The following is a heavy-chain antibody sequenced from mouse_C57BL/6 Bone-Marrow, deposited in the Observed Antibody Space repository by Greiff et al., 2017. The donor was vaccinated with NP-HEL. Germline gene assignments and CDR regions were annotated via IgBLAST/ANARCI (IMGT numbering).Heavy chain of an antibody. Sequence: EVQLVESGGGLVQPGGSLSLSCAASGFTFTDYYMSWVRQPPGKALEWLGFIRNKANGYTTEYSASVKGRFTMSRDTSQIILYLQMNALRAEDSATYYCARSLSIYYDYVLYAMDYWGQATSVTVSS. CDR2: IRNKANGYTT. D-gene: IGHD2-4*01. J-gene: IGHJ4*01. CDR3: ARSLSIYYDYVLYAMDY. V-gene: IGHV7-3*01. CDR1: GFTFTDYY.